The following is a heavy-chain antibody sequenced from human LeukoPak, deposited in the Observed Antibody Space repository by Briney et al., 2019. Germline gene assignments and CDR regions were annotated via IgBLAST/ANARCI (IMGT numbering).Heavy chain of an antibody. J-gene: IGHJ5*02. V-gene: IGHV4-39*01. Sequence: SETLSLTCTVSGGSISSSSYYWGWIRQPPGKGLEGIASINDSGSTYYNPSLKSRVTMSLNTPKNHFSLKLSSVTAAHPAVYYCARHSPLLCSRGSCYHTHHWGEGPLVRVPS. CDR2: INDSGST. D-gene: IGHD2-15*01. CDR1: GGSISSSSYY. CDR3: ARHSPLLCSRGSCYHTHH.